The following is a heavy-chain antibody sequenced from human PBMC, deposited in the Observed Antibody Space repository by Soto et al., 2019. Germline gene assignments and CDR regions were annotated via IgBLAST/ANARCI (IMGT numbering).Heavy chain of an antibody. J-gene: IGHJ4*02. D-gene: IGHD2-15*01. Sequence: GASVKVSFKASGGTFSSYAISWLRQAPGQGLEWMGGIIPIFGTANYAQKFQGRVTITADESTSTAYMELSSLRSEDTAVYYCARVAVEDDYGDYWGQGTLVTVSS. V-gene: IGHV1-69*13. CDR1: GGTFSSYA. CDR2: IIPIFGTA. CDR3: ARVAVEDDYGDY.